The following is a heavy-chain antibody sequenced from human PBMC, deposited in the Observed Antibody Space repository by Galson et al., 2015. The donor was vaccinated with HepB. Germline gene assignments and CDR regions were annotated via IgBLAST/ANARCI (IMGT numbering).Heavy chain of an antibody. J-gene: IGHJ4*02. Sequence: SLRLSCAASGFTFSSYSMSWVRQAPGKGLEWVSSISSSSSYIYYADSVKGRFTISRDNAKNSLYLQMNSLRAEDTAVYYCARDNYYGSGVDYWGQGTLVTVSS. CDR3: ARDNYYGSGVDY. CDR1: GFTFSSYS. CDR2: ISSSSSYI. D-gene: IGHD3-10*01. V-gene: IGHV3-21*01.